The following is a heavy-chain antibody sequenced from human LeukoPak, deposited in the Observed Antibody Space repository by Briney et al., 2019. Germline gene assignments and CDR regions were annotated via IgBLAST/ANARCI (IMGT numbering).Heavy chain of an antibody. CDR2: ISYDGSNK. J-gene: IGHJ3*02. CDR3: AKERWLQFLDAFDI. CDR1: GFTFSSYG. D-gene: IGHD5-24*01. Sequence: PGGSLRLSCAASGFTFSSYGMHWVRQAPGKGLEWVAVISYDGSNKYYAGSVKGRFTISRDNSKNTLYLQMNSLRAEDTAVHYCAKERWLQFLDAFDIWGQGTMVTVSS. V-gene: IGHV3-30*18.